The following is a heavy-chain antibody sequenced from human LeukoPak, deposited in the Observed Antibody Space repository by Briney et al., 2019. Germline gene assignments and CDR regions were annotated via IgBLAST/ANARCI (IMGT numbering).Heavy chain of an antibody. D-gene: IGHD1-1*01. J-gene: IGHJ6*03. CDR2: VYTSGSI. CDR3: AGETGTRLDRVYFYYMDV. V-gene: IGHV4-4*07. Sequence: PSETLSLICTVSGGSISSYYWSWIRQPAGKGLEWIGRVYTSGSIYYNPSLTSRVTMSVDTSKNHFSLKLSSVTAADTAVYYCAGETGTRLDRVYFYYMDVWGKGTTVTVSS. CDR1: GGSISSYY.